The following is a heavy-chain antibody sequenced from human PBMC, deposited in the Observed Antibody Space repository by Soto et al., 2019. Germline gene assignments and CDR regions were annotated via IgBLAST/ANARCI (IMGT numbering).Heavy chain of an antibody. CDR1: GASISSTTSGNW. CDR2: IYHSGST. Sequence: QVQLQESGPGLVRPSGTLSLTCAVSGASISSTTSGNWWSWVRQPPGKGLEWIGEIYHSGSTNYNPSLKSRVTMAVDKSKNQFSLKLSAVTAADTAVYYCARMVGATLVDFWGHGTLVTVSS. J-gene: IGHJ4*01. V-gene: IGHV4-4*02. CDR3: ARMVGATLVDF. D-gene: IGHD1-26*01.